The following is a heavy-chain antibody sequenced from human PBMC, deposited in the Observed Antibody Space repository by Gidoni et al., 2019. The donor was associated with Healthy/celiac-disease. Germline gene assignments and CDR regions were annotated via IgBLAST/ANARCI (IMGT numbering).Heavy chain of an antibody. CDR2: INHSGST. CDR3: ARGVIIVAGTDFDY. CDR1: GGSFSGYY. V-gene: IGHV4-34*01. J-gene: IGHJ4*02. D-gene: IGHD6-19*01. Sequence: QVQLQQWGAGLLKPSETLSLTCAVYGGSFSGYYWSWIRQPPGKGLEWIGEINHSGSTNYNPSLKSRVTISVDTSKNQFSLKLSSVTAADTAVYYCARGVIIVAGTDFDYWGQGTLVTVSS.